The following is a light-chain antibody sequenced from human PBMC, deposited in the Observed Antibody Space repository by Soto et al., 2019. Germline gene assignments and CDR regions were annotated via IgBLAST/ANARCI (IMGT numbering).Light chain of an antibody. Sequence: DIQMPQSPSTLSASVGDRVTITCRASQSISSWLAWYQQKPGKDPKLLIYDASSLESGVPPRFSVSGSVTESTLTLSRLQPDDFATNDCQQYNSYPRTFGQGTKVEIK. J-gene: IGKJ1*01. CDR3: QQYNSYPRT. V-gene: IGKV1-5*01. CDR2: DAS. CDR1: QSISSW.